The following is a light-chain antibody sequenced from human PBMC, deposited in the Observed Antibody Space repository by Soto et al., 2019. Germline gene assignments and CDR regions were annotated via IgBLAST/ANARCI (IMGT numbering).Light chain of an antibody. V-gene: IGLV2-14*01. CDR1: SSDIGGYNY. J-gene: IGLJ2*01. CDR2: DVS. Sequence: QPALTQPASVSGSPGQSISISCTGTSSDIGGYNYVSWYQQHPDKAPNLIIYDVSDRPSGVSNRISGSKSGNTASLTISGLQAEDEADYYCSSYTSSSTLIFGGGTKVTVL. CDR3: SSYTSSSTLI.